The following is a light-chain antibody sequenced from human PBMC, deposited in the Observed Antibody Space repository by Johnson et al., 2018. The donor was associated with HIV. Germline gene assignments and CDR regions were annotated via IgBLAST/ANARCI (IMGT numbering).Light chain of an antibody. V-gene: IGLV1-51*02. CDR3: GTWDSSLSAHV. J-gene: IGLJ1*01. Sequence: QSVLTQPPSVSAAPGQKVTIFCSGSSSNIGNNYVSWYQQVPGTATKLLIYENNKRPSGIPDRFSGSKSGTSATLGITGLQTGGEADYYCGTWDSSLSAHVFGTGTKVTVL. CDR1: SSNIGNNY. CDR2: ENN.